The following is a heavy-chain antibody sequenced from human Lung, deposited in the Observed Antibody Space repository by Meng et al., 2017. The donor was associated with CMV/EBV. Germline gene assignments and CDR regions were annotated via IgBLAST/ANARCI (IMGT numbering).Heavy chain of an antibody. CDR1: GFIFSSYG. Sequence: SXKISXAASGFIFSSYGMHWVRQAPGKGLEWVAVIWYDGSEKYYADSVKGRFIISRDNSRNMLYLQMSSLRAEDTAVYYCAKGAGSVGSIHFEDWGQGTXVTVAS. V-gene: IGHV3-33*06. J-gene: IGHJ4*02. CDR3: AKGAGSVGSIHFED. D-gene: IGHD1-26*01. CDR2: IWYDGSEK.